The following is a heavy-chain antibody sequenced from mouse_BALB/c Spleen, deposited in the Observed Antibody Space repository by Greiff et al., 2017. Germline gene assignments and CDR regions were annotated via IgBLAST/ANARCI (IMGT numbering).Heavy chain of an antibody. Sequence: DVQLVESGGGLVQPGGSRKLSCAASGFTFSSFGMHWVRQAPEKGLEWVAYISSGSSTIYYADTVKGRFTISRDNPKNTLFLQMTSLTSEDTAVYYCARSYYRYYYDMDYWGQGTSVTVSS. CDR2: ISSGSSTI. CDR3: ARSYYRYYYDMDY. J-gene: IGHJ4*01. D-gene: IGHD2-14*01. V-gene: IGHV5-17*02. CDR1: GFTFSSFG.